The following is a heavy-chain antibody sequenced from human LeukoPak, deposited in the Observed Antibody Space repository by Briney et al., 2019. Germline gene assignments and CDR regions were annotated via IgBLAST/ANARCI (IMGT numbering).Heavy chain of an antibody. V-gene: IGHV4-59*08. CDR3: ARLGPAAGTSFDY. D-gene: IGHD6-13*01. CDR2: ISYSGST. CDR1: AGSISNYY. J-gene: IGHJ4*02. Sequence: SETLSLTCTVSAGSISNYYWSWIRQPPGKGREWIGYISYSGSTNYNPPLKSRVTISVDTSKNQFSLKLSSVTAADTAVYYCARLGPAAGTSFDYWGQGTLVTVSS.